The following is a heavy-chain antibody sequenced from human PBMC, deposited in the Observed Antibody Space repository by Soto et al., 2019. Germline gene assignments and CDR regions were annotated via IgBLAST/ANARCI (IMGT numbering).Heavy chain of an antibody. D-gene: IGHD6-13*01. CDR3: AKDRNPYSSSWYYFDY. J-gene: IGHJ4*02. CDR2: ISWNSGSI. V-gene: IGHV3-9*01. Sequence: PGGSLRLSCAASGFTFDDYAMHWVRQAPGKGLEWVSGISWNSGSIGYADSVKGRFTISRDNAKNSLYLQMNSLRAEDTALYYCAKDRNPYSSSWYYFDYWGQGTLVTVSS. CDR1: GFTFDDYA.